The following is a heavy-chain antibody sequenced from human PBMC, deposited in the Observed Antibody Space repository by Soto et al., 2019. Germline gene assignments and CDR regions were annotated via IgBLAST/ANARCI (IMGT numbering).Heavy chain of an antibody. CDR3: TRSGGSYSFGY. Sequence: EVQLVESGGGLVQPGESLKLSCAASGFTLSGSAVHWVRQASGKGLEWVGRIRSKTHNYATDYIASVKGRFTMSRDDSNNTAYLQMNGLKTADTAVYYCTRSGGSYSFGYWGQGTLVTVSS. J-gene: IGHJ4*02. D-gene: IGHD1-26*01. CDR1: GFTLSGSA. V-gene: IGHV3-73*02. CDR2: IRSKTHNYAT.